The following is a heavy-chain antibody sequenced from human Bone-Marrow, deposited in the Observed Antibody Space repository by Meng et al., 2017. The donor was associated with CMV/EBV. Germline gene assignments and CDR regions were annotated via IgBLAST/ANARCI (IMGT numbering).Heavy chain of an antibody. J-gene: IGHJ4*02. Sequence: SGKAFGYTFSDYYMSWIRQAPGKGLEWVSYISSSGSTIYYADSVKGRFTISRDNAKNSLYLQMNSLVPEDTAVYHCAKDSSWNGAIDYWGQGTLVTVSS. V-gene: IGHV3-11*04. CDR3: AKDSSWNGAIDY. D-gene: IGHD1-1*01. CDR2: ISSSGSTI. CDR1: GYTFSDYY.